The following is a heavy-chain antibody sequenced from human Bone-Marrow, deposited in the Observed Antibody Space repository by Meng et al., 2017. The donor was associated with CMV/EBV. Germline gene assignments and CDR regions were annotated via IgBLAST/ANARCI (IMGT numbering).Heavy chain of an antibody. V-gene: IGHV1-8*01. CDR2: MNPNSGNT. J-gene: IGHJ4*02. CDR3: ATGVADFEY. Sequence: QVQLVRSGAEVKKPGASVKVSCKASGYTFTRYDINSVRQAAGQGLEWMGWMNPNSGNTDYAQKFQGRVTMTRNISKSTAYMDLSSLRSEDTAVYYCATGVADFEYWGQGTLVTVSS. CDR1: GYTFTRYD. D-gene: IGHD6-19*01.